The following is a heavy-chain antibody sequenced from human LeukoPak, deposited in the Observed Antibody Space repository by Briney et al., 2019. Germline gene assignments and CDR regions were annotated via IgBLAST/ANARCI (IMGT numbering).Heavy chain of an antibody. V-gene: IGHV4-59*01. Sequence: SETLSLTCTVSGGSISSYYWSWIRQAPGKGLEWIGYIYYSGSNNYNPSLKSRVTISVDTSKNQFSLKLSSVTAADTAVYYCARRLLWFGEAGWFDPWGQGTLVTVSS. J-gene: IGHJ5*02. CDR1: GGSISSYY. CDR2: IYYSGSN. CDR3: ARRLLWFGEAGWFDP. D-gene: IGHD3-10*01.